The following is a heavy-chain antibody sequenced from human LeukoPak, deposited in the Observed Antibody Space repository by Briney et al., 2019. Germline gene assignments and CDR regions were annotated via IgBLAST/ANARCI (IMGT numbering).Heavy chain of an antibody. J-gene: IGHJ4*02. V-gene: IGHV1-69*06. CDR1: GGTFSSYA. CDR2: IIPIFGTA. CDR3: ATIRGGRSYVDY. D-gene: IGHD3-10*01. Sequence: ASVKVSCKASGGTFSSYALSWVRQAPGQGLEWMGGIIPIFGTANYAQKFQGRVTITADKSTSTAYMELSSLRSEDTAVYYCATIRGGRSYVDYWGQGTLVTVSS.